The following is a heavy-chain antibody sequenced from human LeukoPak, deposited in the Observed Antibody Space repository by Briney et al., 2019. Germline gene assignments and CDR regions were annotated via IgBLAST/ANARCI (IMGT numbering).Heavy chain of an antibody. Sequence: SETLSLTCTVSGGSTSSYYWSWIRQPPGKGLEWIGYIYYSGSTNYNPSLKSRVTISVDTSKNQFSLKLSSVTAADTAVYYCARETKWFGEFDRWFDPWGQGTLVTVSS. CDR1: GGSTSSYY. D-gene: IGHD3-10*01. CDR3: ARETKWFGEFDRWFDP. J-gene: IGHJ5*02. CDR2: IYYSGST. V-gene: IGHV4-59*01.